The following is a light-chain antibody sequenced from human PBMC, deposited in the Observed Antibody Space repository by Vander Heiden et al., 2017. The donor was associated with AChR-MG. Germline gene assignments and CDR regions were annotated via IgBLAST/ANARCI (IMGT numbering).Light chain of an antibody. CDR1: SSNIGSNT. J-gene: IGLJ3*02. CDR3: AAWDDRLNGGV. Sequence: HSVLTQPPSASGTPGQRVTISCSGSSSNIGSNTVNWYQQLPGTAPKLLIYSNNQRPSGVPDRFSGSKSGTSASLAISGLQSEDEAEYYCAAWDDRLNGGVFGGGTKLTVL. CDR2: SNN. V-gene: IGLV1-44*01.